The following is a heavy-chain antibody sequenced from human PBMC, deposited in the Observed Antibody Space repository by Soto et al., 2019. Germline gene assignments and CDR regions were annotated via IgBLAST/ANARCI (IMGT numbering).Heavy chain of an antibody. Sequence: GDSVQVSCTASGYPFTSYGFSWVRQAPGQGLAWMGWISASNGNTNYAQKLQGRVTMTTDTSTGTAYMELRSLRSDDTATYYCARVSVRYCREGGAYQGYYDFATDVGG. D-gene: IGHD2-15*01. V-gene: IGHV1-18*01. CDR1: GYPFTSYG. CDR3: ARVSVRYCREGGAYQGYYDFATDV. J-gene: IGHJ6*02. CDR2: ISASNGNT.